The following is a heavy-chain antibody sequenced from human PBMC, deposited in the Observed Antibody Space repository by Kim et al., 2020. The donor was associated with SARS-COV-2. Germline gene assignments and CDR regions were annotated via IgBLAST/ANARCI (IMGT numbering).Heavy chain of an antibody. D-gene: IGHD1-1*01. J-gene: IGHJ1*01. CDR2: VNTDDGNT. V-gene: IGHV1-3*04. CDR3: ARDAVAGTPPYFHY. Sequence: ASVKVSCKASGYTFTTYAMHWVRQAPGQRLEWMGWVNTDDGNTKYSQKFQDRVTFIRDTSASTVYMELSLRSEDTAVYYCARDAVAGTPPYFHYWGQGTL. CDR1: GYTFTTYA.